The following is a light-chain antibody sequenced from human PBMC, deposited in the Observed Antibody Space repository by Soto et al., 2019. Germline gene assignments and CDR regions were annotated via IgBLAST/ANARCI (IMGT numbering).Light chain of an antibody. CDR2: VNT. Sequence: QPVLTQPPSVSGAPGQRVTISCTGGSSNIGAGYEVHWYQQLPGTAPKLLIYVNTNRPSGVPDRFSGSKSGTSASLAITGLQAEEEADYYCQSYDSSRGGHVVFGGGTKLTVL. J-gene: IGLJ2*01. V-gene: IGLV1-40*01. CDR3: QSYDSSRGGHVV. CDR1: SSNIGAGYE.